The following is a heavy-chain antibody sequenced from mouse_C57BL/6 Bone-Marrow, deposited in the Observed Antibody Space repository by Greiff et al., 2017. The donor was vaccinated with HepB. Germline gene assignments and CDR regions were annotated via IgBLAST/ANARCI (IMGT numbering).Heavy chain of an antibody. CDR3: ARFYDGYLAWFAY. D-gene: IGHD2-3*01. V-gene: IGHV5-17*01. CDR2: ISSGSSTI. CDR1: GFTFSDYG. Sequence: EVHLVESGGGLVKPGGSLKLSCAASGFTFSDYGMHWVRQAPEKGLEWVAYISSGSSTIYYADTVKGRFTISRDNAKNTLFLQMTSLRSEDTAMYYCARFYDGYLAWFAYWGQGTLVTVSA. J-gene: IGHJ3*01.